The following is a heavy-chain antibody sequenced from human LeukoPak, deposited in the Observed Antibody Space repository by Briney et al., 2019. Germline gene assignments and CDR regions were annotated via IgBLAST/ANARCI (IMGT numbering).Heavy chain of an antibody. CDR3: ARDEGVVGFYYYGMDV. J-gene: IGHJ6*02. CDR2: IYYSGST. Sequence: SETLSLTCTVSGGSISSGGYYWSWIRQHPGKGLEWIGYIYYSGSTYYNPSLKSRVTISVDTSKNQFSLKLSSVTAADTAVYYCARDEGVVGFYYYGMDVWGQGTTVTVSS. D-gene: IGHD3-3*01. V-gene: IGHV4-31*03. CDR1: GGSISSGGYY.